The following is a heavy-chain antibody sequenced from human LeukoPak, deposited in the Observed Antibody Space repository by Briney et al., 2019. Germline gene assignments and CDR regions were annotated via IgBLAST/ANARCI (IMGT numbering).Heavy chain of an antibody. J-gene: IGHJ4*02. D-gene: IGHD3-22*01. V-gene: IGHV1-69*05. Sequence: SVKVSCKASGGTFSSYAISWVRQAPGQGLEWMGRIIPIFGTANYAQKFQGRVAITTDESTSTAYMELSSLRSEDTAVYYCARARLDYYDSSGYYLSWGQGTLVTVSS. CDR2: IIPIFGTA. CDR1: GGTFSSYA. CDR3: ARARLDYYDSSGYYLS.